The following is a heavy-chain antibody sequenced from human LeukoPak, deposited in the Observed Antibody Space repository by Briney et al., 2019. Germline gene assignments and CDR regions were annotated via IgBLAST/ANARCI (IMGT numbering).Heavy chain of an antibody. CDR3: ARAGGRSWFDP. V-gene: IGHV1-2*02. CDR2: INPNSGGT. Sequence: VASVTVSCKASGYSFTDKYMHWVRQAPGQGLEWMGWINPNSGGTNYAQKFQGRVTMTTDTSMSTAYMELSRLTSDDTAVYYCARAGGRSWFDPWGQGTLVTVSS. J-gene: IGHJ5*02. CDR1: GYSFTDKY.